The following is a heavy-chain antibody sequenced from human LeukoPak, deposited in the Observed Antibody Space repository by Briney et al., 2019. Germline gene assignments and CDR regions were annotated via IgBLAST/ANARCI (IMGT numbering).Heavy chain of an antibody. V-gene: IGHV3-23*01. J-gene: IGHJ4*02. CDR3: AKYARTIAVAGFDS. Sequence: GGSLRLSCAASGFTFSNSAMSWVRQAPGKGLEWVSVIGGRGEDIHYAESVEGRFTISRDNSKNTLYLQMNSLRADDTALYYCAKYARTIAVAGFDSWGQGTLVTVSS. CDR2: IGGRGEDI. CDR1: GFTFSNSA. D-gene: IGHD6-19*01.